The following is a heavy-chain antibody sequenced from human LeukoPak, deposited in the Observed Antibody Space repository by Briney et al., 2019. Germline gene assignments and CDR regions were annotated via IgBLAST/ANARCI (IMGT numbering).Heavy chain of an antibody. CDR1: GFTFNRCW. V-gene: IGHV3-7*01. CDR3: TSWGDTTAEYFQR. J-gene: IGHJ1*01. D-gene: IGHD2-21*02. Sequence: GGSLRLSCVVSGFTFNRCWMNWVRQAPGKGLEWVAHINPDGRDTYYVDSVKGRFTISRDNAQNSMYLQMNSLGVEDTAVYYCTSWGDTTAEYFQRWGQGTLVTVSS. CDR2: INPDGRDT.